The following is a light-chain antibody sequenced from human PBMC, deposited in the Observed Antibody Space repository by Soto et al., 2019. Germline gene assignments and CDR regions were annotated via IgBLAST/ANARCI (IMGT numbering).Light chain of an antibody. J-gene: IGLJ2*01. CDR2: GVN. CDR1: SSDVGSYDL. Sequence: QSALTQPASVSGSPGQSIIISCAGTSSDVGSYDLVSWYQQHPGKAPKLMIYGVNKRPSGVSNRFSGSKSGNTASLTISVLQAEDEADYHCCSYAGSYTHVVFGGGTKLTVL. V-gene: IGLV2-23*02. CDR3: CSYAGSYTHVV.